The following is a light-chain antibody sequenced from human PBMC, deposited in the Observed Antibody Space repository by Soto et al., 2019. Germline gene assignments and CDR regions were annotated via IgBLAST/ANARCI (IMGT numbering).Light chain of an antibody. Sequence: QSVLTQPPSASGSPGQSVTISCTGTSSDVGGYNYVSWYQQHPGKAPKLMIYEVSKWPSGVPDRFSGSKSGNTASLTVSGLQAEDEADYYCSSYAGSNLVFGGGTKVTVL. J-gene: IGLJ2*01. CDR1: SSDVGGYNY. V-gene: IGLV2-8*01. CDR2: EVS. CDR3: SSYAGSNLV.